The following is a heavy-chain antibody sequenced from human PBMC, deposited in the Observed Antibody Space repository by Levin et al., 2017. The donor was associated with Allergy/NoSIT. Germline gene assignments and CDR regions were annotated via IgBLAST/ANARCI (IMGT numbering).Heavy chain of an antibody. CDR1: GGSISSYY. D-gene: IGHD3-22*01. V-gene: IGHV4-59*01. Sequence: SQTLSLPCTVSGGSISSYYWSWIRQPPGKGLEWIGYIYYSGSTNYNPSLKSRVTISVDTSKNQFSLKLSSVTAADTAVYYCARSGYYERWFDPWGQGTLVTVSS. J-gene: IGHJ5*02. CDR2: IYYSGST. CDR3: ARSGYYERWFDP.